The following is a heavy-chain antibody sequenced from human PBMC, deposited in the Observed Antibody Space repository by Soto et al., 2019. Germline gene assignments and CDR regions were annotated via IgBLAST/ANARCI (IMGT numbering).Heavy chain of an antibody. CDR3: ARQWGLDAFEF. Sequence: QVQLQESGPGLVKPSETLSLTCTVSGGSISSYYWSWIRQPPGKGLEWIGYIYYSGSTNYNPSLKSRVTISVDTAKNQFSLKLSSVTAADTAVYYCARQWGLDAFEFWGQGTMVTVSS. J-gene: IGHJ3*01. V-gene: IGHV4-59*08. CDR2: IYYSGST. D-gene: IGHD1-26*01. CDR1: GGSISSYY.